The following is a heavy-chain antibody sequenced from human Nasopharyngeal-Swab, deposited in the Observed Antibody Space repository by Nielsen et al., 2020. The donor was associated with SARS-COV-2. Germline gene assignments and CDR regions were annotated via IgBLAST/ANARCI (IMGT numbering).Heavy chain of an antibody. CDR2: IYYSAST. CDR3: ARDRSSWRY. CDR1: GGSVRGGTYY. V-gene: IGHV4-61*01. J-gene: IGHJ4*02. D-gene: IGHD6-13*01. Sequence: SETLSLTCTVSGGSVRGGTYYWNWIRQPPGKGLEWIGYIYYSASTNYNPSLKSRVTISLDTSKNQFSLKVSSVTAADTAVYYCARDRSSWRYWGQGTLVTVSS.